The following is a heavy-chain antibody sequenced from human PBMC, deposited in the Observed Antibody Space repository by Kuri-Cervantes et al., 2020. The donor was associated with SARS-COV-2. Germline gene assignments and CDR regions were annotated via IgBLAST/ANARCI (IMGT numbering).Heavy chain of an antibody. CDR3: ARQVLLWFGELNYMDV. CDR1: GGSISSYY. Sequence: GSLRLSCTVSGGSISSYYWSWIRQPAGKGLEWIGRIYTSGSTNYNPSLKSRVTISVDTSKNQSSLKLSSVTAADTAVYYCARQVLLWFGELNYMDVWGKGTTVTVSS. D-gene: IGHD3-10*01. J-gene: IGHJ6*03. V-gene: IGHV4-4*07. CDR2: IYTSGST.